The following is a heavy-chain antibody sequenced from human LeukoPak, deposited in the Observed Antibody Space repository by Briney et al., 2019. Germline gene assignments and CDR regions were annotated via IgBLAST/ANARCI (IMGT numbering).Heavy chain of an antibody. Sequence: ASVKVSFKASGYTFTGYYMHWVRQAPGQGLEWMGWINPNSGGKNYAQKFQGRVTMTRDTSISTAYMELSRLRSDDTAVYYCARDLGCSGGSCRVDIGMVTGYWGQGTLVTVSS. D-gene: IGHD2-15*01. V-gene: IGHV1-2*02. CDR1: GYTFTGYY. CDR2: INPNSGGK. J-gene: IGHJ4*02. CDR3: ARDLGCSGGSCRVDIGMVTGY.